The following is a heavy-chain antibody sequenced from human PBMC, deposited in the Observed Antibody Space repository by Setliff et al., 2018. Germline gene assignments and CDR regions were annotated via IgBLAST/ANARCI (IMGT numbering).Heavy chain of an antibody. Sequence: ASVKVSCKASGYTFTSYYMHWVRQAPGQGLEWMGMVNPGGGSSTSTQRFQGRVTMTRDTSTNTAYMELNSLTSNDTAVYYCARAGLAAAGRKGVFDHWGQGILVTVSS. CDR3: ARAGLAAAGRKGVFDH. V-gene: IGHV1-46*01. D-gene: IGHD6-13*01. CDR1: GYTFTSYY. J-gene: IGHJ4*02. CDR2: VNPGGGSS.